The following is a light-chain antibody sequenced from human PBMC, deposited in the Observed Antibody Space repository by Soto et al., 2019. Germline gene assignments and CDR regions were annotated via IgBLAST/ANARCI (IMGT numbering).Light chain of an antibody. CDR2: EGS. CDR3: CSYAGSSTPWV. J-gene: IGLJ3*02. Sequence: QSALTQPASVSGSPGQSITISCTGTSSDVGSYNLVSWYQQHPGKAPKLMIYEGSKRPSGVSNRFSGSKSGNTASLTISGLQAEDEDDYYCCSYAGSSTPWVFGGGTKLPVL. CDR1: SSDVGSYNL. V-gene: IGLV2-23*01.